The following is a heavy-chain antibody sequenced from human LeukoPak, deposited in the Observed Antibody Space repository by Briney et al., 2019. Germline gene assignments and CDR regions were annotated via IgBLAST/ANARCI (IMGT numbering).Heavy chain of an antibody. D-gene: IGHD1-26*01. CDR1: GYTLTELS. Sequence: ASVKVSCKVSGYTLTELSMHWVRQAPGKGLEWMGGFDPEDGETIYAQKFQGRVTMTEDTSTDTAYMELSSLRSEDTAVYYCATVAGWELPYYYYGMDVWGQGTMVTVSS. J-gene: IGHJ6*02. V-gene: IGHV1-24*01. CDR2: FDPEDGET. CDR3: ATVAGWELPYYYYGMDV.